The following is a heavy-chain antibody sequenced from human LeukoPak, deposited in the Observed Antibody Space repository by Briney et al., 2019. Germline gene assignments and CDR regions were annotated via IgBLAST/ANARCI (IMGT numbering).Heavy chain of an antibody. CDR1: GGTFSSYA. CDR2: IIPIFGTA. J-gene: IGHJ4*02. V-gene: IGHV1-69*13. D-gene: IGHD3-22*01. Sequence: ASVKVSCKASGGTFSSYAISWVRQAPGQGLEWMGGIIPIFGTANYAQKFQGRVTITADESTSTAYMELSSLRSEDTAVYYCARASYYDSSGYYPDYWGQGTLVAVSS. CDR3: ARASYYDSSGYYPDY.